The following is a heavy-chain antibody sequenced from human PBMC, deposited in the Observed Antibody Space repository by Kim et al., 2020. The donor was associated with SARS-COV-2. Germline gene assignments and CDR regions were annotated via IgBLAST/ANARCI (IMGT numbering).Heavy chain of an antibody. J-gene: IGHJ5*02. Sequence: SETLSLTCTVSGGSISSYYWSWIRQPPGKGLEWIGYIYYSGSTNYNPSLKSRVTISADTSKNQFSLKLSSVTAADTAVYYCARDRGQYSGSYYWFDPWGQGTLVTVSS. CDR1: GGSISSYY. D-gene: IGHD1-26*01. CDR2: IYYSGST. CDR3: ARDRGQYSGSYYWFDP. V-gene: IGHV4-59*01.